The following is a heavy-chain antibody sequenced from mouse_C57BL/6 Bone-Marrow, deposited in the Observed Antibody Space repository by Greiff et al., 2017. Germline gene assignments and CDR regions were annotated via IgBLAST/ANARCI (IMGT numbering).Heavy chain of an antibody. J-gene: IGHJ3*01. CDR2: IWGDGST. CDR1: GFSLTSYG. Sequence: VKVVESGPGLVAPSQSLSITCTVSGFSLTSYGVSWVRQPPGQGLEWLGVIWGDGSTNYHSALISRLSISKDNSKSQVCLKLNSLQTDDTATYYCANPGLLLQNGAYWGQGTLVTVSA. D-gene: IGHD1-1*01. CDR3: ANPGLLLQNGAY. V-gene: IGHV2-3*01.